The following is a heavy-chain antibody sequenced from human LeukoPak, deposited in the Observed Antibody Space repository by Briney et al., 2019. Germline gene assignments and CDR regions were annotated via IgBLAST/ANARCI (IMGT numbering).Heavy chain of an antibody. Sequence: SETLSLTCTVSDGSISNGSYYWSCIRQPAGKGLEWIGRIYISGSASYNPSLKSRVTFSVDTSKNQFSLKLTSVTAADTAVYYCARVYDFWSGYFYFYYMDVWGKGTTVTVSS. CDR1: DGSISNGSYY. J-gene: IGHJ6*03. CDR3: ARVYDFWSGYFYFYYMDV. CDR2: IYISGSA. V-gene: IGHV4-61*02. D-gene: IGHD3-3*01.